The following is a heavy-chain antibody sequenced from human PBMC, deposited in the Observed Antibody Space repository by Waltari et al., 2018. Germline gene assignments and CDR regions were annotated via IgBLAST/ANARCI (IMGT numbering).Heavy chain of an antibody. CDR1: GFMVSNHA. Sequence: EVQLVDSGGDLVHPGGSLRRSCAAPGFMVSNHAMTWVRQAPGKGLEWVSSVSGNGATTYYADSVRGRFTISRDNSENTLYLQMDRLRADDTAVYYCAKDFDTSGYFPLGSWGQGTLVTVSS. J-gene: IGHJ5*02. V-gene: IGHV3-23*04. D-gene: IGHD3-22*01. CDR2: VSGNGATT. CDR3: AKDFDTSGYFPLGS.